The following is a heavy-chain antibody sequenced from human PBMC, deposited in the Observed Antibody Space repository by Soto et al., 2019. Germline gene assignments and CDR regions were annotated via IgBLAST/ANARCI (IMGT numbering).Heavy chain of an antibody. V-gene: IGHV2-5*02. D-gene: IGHD3-22*01. CDR2: IYWDDDK. CDR1: GFSLSTSGVG. J-gene: IGHJ5*02. CDR3: AHIMRNHYYDSIGYHPSPTSVWFDP. Sequence: QITLKESGPTLVKPTQTLTLTCTFSGFSLSTSGVGVGWIRQPPGKALEWLALIYWDDDKRYSPSLKSRLTITKDTSKNHVVLTITNMDPVDTATYYYAHIMRNHYYDSIGYHPSPTSVWFDPWGQGTLVTVSS.